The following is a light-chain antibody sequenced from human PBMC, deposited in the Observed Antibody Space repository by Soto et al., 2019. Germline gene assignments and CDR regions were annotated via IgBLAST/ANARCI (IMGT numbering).Light chain of an antibody. CDR3: CSYADSSTYV. J-gene: IGLJ1*01. CDR2: EDS. Sequence: QSALTQPASVSGSPGQSITISCTGTSSDVGSYNLVSWYQQHPGKAPKLMIYEDSKRPSGVSNRCSGSKSGNTASLTISGLQTEDEADYYCCSYADSSTYVFGTGTKVTVL. CDR1: SSDVGSYNL. V-gene: IGLV2-23*01.